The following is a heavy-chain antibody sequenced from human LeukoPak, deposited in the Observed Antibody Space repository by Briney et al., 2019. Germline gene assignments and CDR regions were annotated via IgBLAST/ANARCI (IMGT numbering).Heavy chain of an antibody. CDR2: IIPIFGTA. Sequence: SVKVSCKASGGTFSSYAISWVRQAPGQGLEWMGGIIPIFGTANYAQKFQGRVTITTDESTSTVYMELSSLRSEDTAVYYCASSSTPPQLAFDIWGQGTMVTVSS. J-gene: IGHJ3*02. CDR1: GGTFSSYA. D-gene: IGHD2-15*01. CDR3: ASSSTPPQLAFDI. V-gene: IGHV1-69*05.